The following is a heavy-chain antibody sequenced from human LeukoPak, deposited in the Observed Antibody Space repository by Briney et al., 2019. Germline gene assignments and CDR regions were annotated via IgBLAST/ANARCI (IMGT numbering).Heavy chain of an antibody. CDR3: ARRITMIVVVINDAFDI. V-gene: IGHV4-34*01. Sequence: ETLSLTCAVYGGSFSGYYWSWIRQPPGKGLEWIGEINHSGSTYYNPSLKSRVTISVDTSKNQFSLKLSSVTAADTAVYYCARRITMIVVVINDAFDIWGQGTMVTVSS. D-gene: IGHD3-22*01. CDR2: INHSGST. CDR1: GGSFSGYY. J-gene: IGHJ3*02.